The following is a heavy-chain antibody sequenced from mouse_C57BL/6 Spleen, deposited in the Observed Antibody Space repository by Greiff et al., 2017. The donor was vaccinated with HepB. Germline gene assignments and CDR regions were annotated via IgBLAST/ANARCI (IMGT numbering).Heavy chain of an antibody. J-gene: IGHJ2*01. CDR1: GYTFTSYW. CDR3: ARPALDLDYFDY. Sequence: QVQLQQPGAELVKPGASVKLSCKASGYTFTSYWMHWVRQRPGRGLEWIGRIDPNSGGTKYNEKFKSKATLTVDKPSRTAYMQLSSLTSEDSEVYYCARPALDLDYFDYWGQGTTLTVSS. CDR2: IDPNSGGT. V-gene: IGHV1-72*01.